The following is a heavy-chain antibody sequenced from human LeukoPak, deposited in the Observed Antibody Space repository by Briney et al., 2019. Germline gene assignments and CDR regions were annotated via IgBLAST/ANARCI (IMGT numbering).Heavy chain of an antibody. V-gene: IGHV1-2*06. CDR3: AIVSNYYDSSGFPYDY. CDR1: GYTFISYD. Sequence: ASVKVSCKASGYTFISYDSNWVGQATGQGLEWMGRINPNSGGTNYAQKFQGRVTMTRDTSISTAYMELSRLRSDDTAVYYCAIVSNYYDSSGFPYDYWGQGTLVTVSS. D-gene: IGHD3-22*01. CDR2: INPNSGGT. J-gene: IGHJ4*02.